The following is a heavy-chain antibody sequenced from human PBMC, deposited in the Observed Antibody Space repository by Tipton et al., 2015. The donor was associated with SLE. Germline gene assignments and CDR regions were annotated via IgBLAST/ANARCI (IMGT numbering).Heavy chain of an antibody. CDR1: GASIRSTAYY. CDR2: IYYSGST. CDR3: AREGVVVVPAGVVHHYYYYMDV. V-gene: IGHV4-31*03. D-gene: IGHD2-2*01. Sequence: TLSLTCTVSGASIRSTAYYWNWIRQHPGKGLEWIGNIYYSGSTYYNPSLRSRVTISVDTSKNQFSLRLSSVTVADTAVYYCAREGVVVVPAGVVHHYYYYMDVWGTGTTVTFSS. J-gene: IGHJ6*03.